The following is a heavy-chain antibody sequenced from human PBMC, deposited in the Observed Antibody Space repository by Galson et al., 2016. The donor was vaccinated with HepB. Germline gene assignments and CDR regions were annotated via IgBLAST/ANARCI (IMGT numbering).Heavy chain of an antibody. D-gene: IGHD2-2*01. V-gene: IGHV4-34*01. CDR3: ARGRRPFPVAPAARYFDL. CDR1: DGSLSGYY. J-gene: IGHJ2*01. CDR2: ISHGGST. Sequence: SETLSLTCAVYDGSLSGYYWSWIRQPPGKGLEWNGEISHGGSTNHNQSPKSRITMSVDTSTNQVSLNLSPVTAADTAFYYCARGRRPFPVAPAARYFDLWGRGTLVTVAS.